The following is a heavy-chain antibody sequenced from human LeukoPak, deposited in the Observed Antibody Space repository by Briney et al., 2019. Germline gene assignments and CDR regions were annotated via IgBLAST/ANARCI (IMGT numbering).Heavy chain of an antibody. CDR2: IKSKPDGGTI. J-gene: IGHJ4*02. Sequence: PGGSLRLSCAASGFTFSSYGMHWVRQAPGKGLEWVGRIKSKPDGGTIDYPAPVKGRFTISRDDSKDTLYLQMNSLKTEDTAVYYCTTSPSGSSPMFDYWGQGTLVTVSS. CDR1: GFTFSSYG. D-gene: IGHD1-26*01. V-gene: IGHV3-15*01. CDR3: TTSPSGSSPMFDY.